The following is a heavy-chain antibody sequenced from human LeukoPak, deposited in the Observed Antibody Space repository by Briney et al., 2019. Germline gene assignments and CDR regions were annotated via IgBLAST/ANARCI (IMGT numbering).Heavy chain of an antibody. CDR1: GASISTYY. Sequence: KPSETLSLTCTVSGASISTYYWSWIRQPAGKGLEWIGRIYSSGSANYNPSLKSRITMSVDTSKNQFSLKVSSVTAADTAVYYCARGIESYGDYGYWGQGILVTVSS. V-gene: IGHV4-4*07. CDR2: IYSSGSA. J-gene: IGHJ4*02. D-gene: IGHD4-17*01. CDR3: ARGIESYGDYGY.